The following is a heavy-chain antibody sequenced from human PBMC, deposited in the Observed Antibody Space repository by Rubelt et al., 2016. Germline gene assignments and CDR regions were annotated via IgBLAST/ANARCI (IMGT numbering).Heavy chain of an antibody. CDR1: GYPLTELS. J-gene: IGHJ4*02. D-gene: IGHD2-15*01. CDR2: FDPEDGET. CDR3: ATASPYCSGGSCY. Sequence: QVQLVQSGAEVKKPGASVKVSCKVSGYPLTELSMHWVRQAPGKGLEGMGGFDPEDGETIYAPKFQGRVTMNEYTSTDTAYMELSSLSSEDTAVYYCATASPYCSGGSCYWGQGTLVTVPS. V-gene: IGHV1-24*01.